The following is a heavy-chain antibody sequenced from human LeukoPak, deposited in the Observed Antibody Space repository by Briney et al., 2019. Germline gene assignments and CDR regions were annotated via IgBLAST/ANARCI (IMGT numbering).Heavy chain of an antibody. CDR3: ARGGNAFDI. V-gene: IGHV4-31*03. CDR2: IYYSGST. Sequence: SETMSLTCTVSGGSISGGAYYWSWIRQHPGKGLEWIGYIYYSGSTYYNPSLKSRVTISVDTSKNQFSLKLSSVTAADTAVYYCARGGNAFDIWGQGTMVTVSS. J-gene: IGHJ3*02. D-gene: IGHD1-26*01. CDR1: GGSISGGAYY.